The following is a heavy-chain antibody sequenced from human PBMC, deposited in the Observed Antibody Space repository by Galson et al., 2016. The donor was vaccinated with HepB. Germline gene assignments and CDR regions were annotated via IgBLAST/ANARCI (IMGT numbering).Heavy chain of an antibody. CDR1: GFTFSNYA. Sequence: SLRLSCAASGFTFSNYAMNWVRQAPGKGLEWVSAISGSGTNTYYEDSVKGRFTISRDNSKNTLFLQMNSLRAEDTAVYYCAKSLLGVTLVSYYYGMDVWGQGTLVTVSS. V-gene: IGHV3-23*01. D-gene: IGHD2-21*02. CDR3: AKSLLGVTLVSYYYGMDV. J-gene: IGHJ6*02. CDR2: ISGSGTNT.